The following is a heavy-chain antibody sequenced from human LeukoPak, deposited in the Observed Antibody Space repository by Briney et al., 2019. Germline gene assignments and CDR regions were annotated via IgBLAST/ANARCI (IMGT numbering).Heavy chain of an antibody. J-gene: IGHJ3*02. D-gene: IGHD4-23*01. CDR3: ARAVSTVVTPDDAFDI. CDR2: IKQDGSEK. Sequence: GGSLRLSCAASGFTFSSYWMSWVRQAPGKGLEWVVNIKQDGSEKYYVDSVKGRFTISRDNAKKSLYLQMSSLRAEDTAVYYCARAVSTVVTPDDAFDIWGQGTMVTVSS. CDR1: GFTFSSYW. V-gene: IGHV3-7*01.